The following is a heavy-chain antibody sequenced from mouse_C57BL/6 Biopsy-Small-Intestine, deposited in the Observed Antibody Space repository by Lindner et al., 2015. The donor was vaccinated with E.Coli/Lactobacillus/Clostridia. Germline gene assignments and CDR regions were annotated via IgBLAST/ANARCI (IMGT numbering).Heavy chain of an antibody. CDR1: GYVFSYYL. V-gene: IGHV1-54*01. J-gene: IGHJ2*02. CDR3: TRGGITTV. D-gene: IGHD1-1*01. CDR2: INPGSGTT. Sequence: VQLQESGAELVRPGTSVKVSCKASGYVFSYYLIEWVKQRPGQGLEWIGVINPGSGTTNYNEKFKDKATLTADKSSSTAYMLLSSLTSEDSAVYFCTRGGITTVWGQGTSLTVSS.